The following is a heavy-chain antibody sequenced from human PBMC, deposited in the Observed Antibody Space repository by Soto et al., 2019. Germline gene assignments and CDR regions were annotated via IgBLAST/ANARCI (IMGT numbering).Heavy chain of an antibody. CDR2: IIPIFGTA. J-gene: IGHJ6*02. Sequence: QVQLVQSGAEVKKPGSSVKVSCKASGGTFSSYAISWVRQAPGQGLEWMGGIIPIFGTANYAQKLQGRDTITADESTSTANMELSSLRSKDRAVYYCARDWEPAVSYYGMDVWGQGTTVTVSS. CDR3: ARDWEPAVSYYGMDV. D-gene: IGHD2-2*01. V-gene: IGHV1-69*01. CDR1: GGTFSSYA.